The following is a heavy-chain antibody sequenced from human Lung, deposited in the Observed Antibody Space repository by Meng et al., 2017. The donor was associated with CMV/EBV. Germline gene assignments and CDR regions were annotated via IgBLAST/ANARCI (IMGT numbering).Heavy chain of an antibody. CDR3: ARSNIVVVVAATLGYYYYGMDV. Sequence: LXXAVYGGSFSGYYWSWIRQPPGKGLEWIGEINHSGSTNYNPSLKSRVTISVDTSKNQFSLKLSSVTAADTAVYYCARSNIVVVVAATLGYYYYGMDVXGQGXTVTVSS. CDR1: GGSFSGYY. D-gene: IGHD2-15*01. CDR2: INHSGST. V-gene: IGHV4-34*01. J-gene: IGHJ6*02.